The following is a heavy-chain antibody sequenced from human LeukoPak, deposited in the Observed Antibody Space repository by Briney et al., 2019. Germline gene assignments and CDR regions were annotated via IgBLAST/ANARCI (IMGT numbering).Heavy chain of an antibody. CDR2: ISDDGDA. V-gene: IGHV3-23*01. Sequence: GGSLRLSCAASGFTFSSYAMTWVRQAPGKGLEWVSAISDDGDAKYAESVKGRFTISRDNSKNTLYLQMNSLRAEDTAVYYCASRITMIVVDPFGAFDIWGQGTMVTVSS. CDR3: ASRITMIVVDPFGAFDI. CDR1: GFTFSSYA. D-gene: IGHD3-22*01. J-gene: IGHJ3*02.